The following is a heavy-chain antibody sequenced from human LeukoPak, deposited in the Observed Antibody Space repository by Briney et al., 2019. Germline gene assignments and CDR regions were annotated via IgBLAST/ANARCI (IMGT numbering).Heavy chain of an antibody. CDR1: GFTFSSYA. V-gene: IGHV3-21*01. CDR2: ISSSSSYI. CDR3: ARGSYYYDSSGYYPGY. J-gene: IGHJ4*02. Sequence: GGSLRLSCAASGFTFSSYAIHWVRQAPGKGLEWVSSISSSSSYIYYADSVKGRFTISRDNAKNSLYLQMNSLRAEDTAVYYCARGSYYYDSSGYYPGYWGQGTLVTVSS. D-gene: IGHD3-22*01.